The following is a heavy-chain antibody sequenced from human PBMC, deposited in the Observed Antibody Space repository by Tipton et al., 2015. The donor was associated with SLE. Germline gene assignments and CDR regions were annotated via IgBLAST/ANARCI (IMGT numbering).Heavy chain of an antibody. Sequence: TLSLTCAVYGGSFSGSYWSWIRQPPGKGLEWIGEINDSGSSNYDPSLKSRVTISVDTSKNQFSLKLSSVTAADTAVYYCARDGPTWGYYYYMDVWGKGTTVTVSS. V-gene: IGHV4-34*01. CDR2: INDSGSS. CDR1: GGSFSGSY. J-gene: IGHJ6*03. D-gene: IGHD7-27*01. CDR3: ARDGPTWGYYYYMDV.